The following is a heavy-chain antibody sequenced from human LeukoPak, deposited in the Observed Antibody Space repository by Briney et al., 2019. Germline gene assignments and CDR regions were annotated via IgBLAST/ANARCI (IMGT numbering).Heavy chain of an antibody. CDR1: GFPFSTFW. D-gene: IGHD3-9*01. Sequence: GGSLRLSCAVSGFPFSTFWMSWVRQAPGKGLEWVANINQDGSEKYYVDSVRGRFAISRDNAKNSLYLQMNSLRAEDTAVYYCARENYDILTGGYMDVWGKGTTVTISS. CDR3: ARENYDILTGGYMDV. J-gene: IGHJ6*03. V-gene: IGHV3-7*01. CDR2: INQDGSEK.